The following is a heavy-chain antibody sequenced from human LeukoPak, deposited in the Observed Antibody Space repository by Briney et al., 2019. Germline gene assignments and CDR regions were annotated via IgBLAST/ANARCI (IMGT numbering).Heavy chain of an antibody. V-gene: IGHV3-33*06. D-gene: IGHD1-26*01. CDR2: IWYDGSNK. CDR1: GFTFSSYG. CDR3: AKDAEVGATSGLFDN. Sequence: GGSLRLSCAASGFTFSSYGMHWVRQAPGKGLEWVAVIWYDGSNKYYADSVKGRFTFSRDNSKNTLYLQMNSLRAEDTAVYYCAKDAEVGATSGLFDNWGQGTLVTVSS. J-gene: IGHJ4*02.